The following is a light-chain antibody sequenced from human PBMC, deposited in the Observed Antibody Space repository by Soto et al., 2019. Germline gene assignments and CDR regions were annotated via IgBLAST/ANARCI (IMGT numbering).Light chain of an antibody. J-gene: IGLJ2*01. CDR3: QSFDTRLNSVV. Sequence: QSVVTQPPSVSGAPGQRVTISCSGSSSNIGAGYDVHWYQQIPGTAPKLLIYGNNNRPSGVPDRFSGSKSGTSASLAITGLQAEDEADYYCQSFDTRLNSVVXXGGTKLTVL. CDR1: SSNIGAGYD. CDR2: GNN. V-gene: IGLV1-40*01.